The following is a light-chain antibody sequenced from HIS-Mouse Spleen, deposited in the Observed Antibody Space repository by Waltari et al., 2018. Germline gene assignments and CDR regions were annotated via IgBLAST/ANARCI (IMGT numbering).Light chain of an antibody. CDR3: QQLNSYPLYT. CDR2: AAS. Sequence: DIQLTQSPSFLYASVADRVTITCRARQGISSYLAWYQQKPGKAPKLLIYAASTLQSGVPSRFSGSGSGTEFTLTISSLQPEDFATYYCQQLNSYPLYTFGQGTKLEIK. V-gene: IGKV1-9*01. J-gene: IGKJ2*01. CDR1: QGISSY.